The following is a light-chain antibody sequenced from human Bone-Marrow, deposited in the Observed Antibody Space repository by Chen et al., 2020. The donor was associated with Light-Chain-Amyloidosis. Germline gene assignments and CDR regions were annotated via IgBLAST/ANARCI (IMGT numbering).Light chain of an antibody. Sequence: QSALTQPPSTSGTPGLRVTISCSGSSSNIGANNVNWYQHLPGTAPKLVIYNDNQRPSGVPDRFSGSKSGTSASLAISGLQYEDEADYYCAAWDDRVIGQVFGTGTKVTVL. CDR2: NDN. J-gene: IGLJ1*01. V-gene: IGLV1-44*01. CDR3: AAWDDRVIGQV. CDR1: SSNIGANN.